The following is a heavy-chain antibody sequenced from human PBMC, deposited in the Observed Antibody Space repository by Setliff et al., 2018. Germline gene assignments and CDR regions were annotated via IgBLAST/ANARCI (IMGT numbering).Heavy chain of an antibody. CDR2: IIPIFGTA. Sequence: SVKVSCKASGGTFSSYAISWVRQAPGQGLEWMGGIIPIFGTANYAQKFQGRVTITTDESTSTAYMELSSLRSEDTAVYYCARAGTTIFGVVTSPDYGMDVWGQGTTVTVSS. J-gene: IGHJ6*02. CDR3: ARAGTTIFGVVTSPDYGMDV. CDR1: GGTFSSYA. V-gene: IGHV1-69*05. D-gene: IGHD3-3*01.